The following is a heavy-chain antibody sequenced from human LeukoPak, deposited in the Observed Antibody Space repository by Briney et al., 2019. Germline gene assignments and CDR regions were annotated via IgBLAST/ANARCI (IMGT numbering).Heavy chain of an antibody. CDR2: ISPGGGTT. CDR3: AKDRTHGYSYGPDAFDI. Sequence: GGSLRLSCAVSGFAFGSEAMSWVRQSPARGLEWVASISPGGGTTYYADYVKGRFTISRDNAKNSLYLQMNSLRAEDTALYYCAKDRTHGYSYGPDAFDIWGQGTMVTVSS. D-gene: IGHD5-18*01. V-gene: IGHV3-23*01. CDR1: GFAFGSEA. J-gene: IGHJ3*02.